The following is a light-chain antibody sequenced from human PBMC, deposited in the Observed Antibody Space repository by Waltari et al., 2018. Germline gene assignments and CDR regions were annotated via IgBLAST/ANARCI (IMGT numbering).Light chain of an antibody. CDR3: AAWDDSLTAWV. J-gene: IGLJ3*02. Sequence: QSVLTQPPSASGTPGQRVTIPCSGSSSNIGSNIVNWYQQLPGTAPKLLIYTNNQRHAGVPDRFSGSKSGTSASLAISGLQSEDEADYHCAAWDDSLTAWVFGGGTKLTVL. CDR1: SSNIGSNI. CDR2: TNN. V-gene: IGLV1-44*01.